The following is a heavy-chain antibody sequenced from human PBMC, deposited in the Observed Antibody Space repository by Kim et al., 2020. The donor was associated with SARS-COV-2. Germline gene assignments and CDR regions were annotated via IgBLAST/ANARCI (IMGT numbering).Heavy chain of an antibody. CDR1: GGSFSGYY. Sequence: SETLSLTCAVYGGSFSGYYWSWIRQPPGKGLEWIGEINQSGSTNYNPSLKSRVTISVDTSKNQFSLKLSSGTAADTAVYYCARRNTPRGFDPWGQGTLVTVSS. CDR3: ARRNTPRGFDP. V-gene: IGHV4-34*01. D-gene: IGHD2-15*01. CDR2: INQSGST. J-gene: IGHJ5*02.